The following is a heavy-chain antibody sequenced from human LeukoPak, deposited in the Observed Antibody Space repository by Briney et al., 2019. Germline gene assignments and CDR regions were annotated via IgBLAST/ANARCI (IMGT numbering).Heavy chain of an antibody. V-gene: IGHV1-2*02. CDR3: ARGPRVDFWTGYYPIYYYGIDV. CDR1: LYTLTVYF. J-gene: IGHJ6*02. CDR2: INPNSGGT. Sequence: ASVKVSCKASLYTLTVYFMHSVRQAPGQGREWVGWINPNSGGTNYAQKFHGRVTMPRHPSLSTAHMELSTLRSDDTAVYYCARGPRVDFWTGYYPIYYYGIDVWGQGPTVTVSS. D-gene: IGHD3/OR15-3a*01.